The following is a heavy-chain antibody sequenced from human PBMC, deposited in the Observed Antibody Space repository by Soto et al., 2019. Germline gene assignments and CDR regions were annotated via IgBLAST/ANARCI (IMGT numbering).Heavy chain of an antibody. CDR3: ARVPFVGYFDWLDP. V-gene: IGHV4-59*01. Sequence: SETLSLTCSVSGASIISYYCTFIRHPPGGGLEWIGYMHHTQGTNDNPSLRGRVHMSTDTSMNQFSLRLTSVTAADTAVYYCARVPFVGYFDWLDPWGHGTLVTVSS. CDR1: GASIISYY. J-gene: IGHJ5*02. D-gene: IGHD3-9*01. CDR2: MHHTQGT.